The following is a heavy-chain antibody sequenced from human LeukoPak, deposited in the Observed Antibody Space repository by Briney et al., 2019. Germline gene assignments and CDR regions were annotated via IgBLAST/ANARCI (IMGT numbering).Heavy chain of an antibody. V-gene: IGHV3-23*01. CDR2: FSGGVGSA. D-gene: IGHD2-21*02. Sequence: PGGSLRLSCAASGFRFRSYAMSWVRQAPGKGLEWVSSFSGGVGSAYYADSVKGRFTISRDNSKNTLFLQMNSLRAEDTAVYFCAKGDAYCGGDCFPDWGQGTLVTVSS. CDR1: GFRFRSYA. J-gene: IGHJ4*02. CDR3: AKGDAYCGGDCFPD.